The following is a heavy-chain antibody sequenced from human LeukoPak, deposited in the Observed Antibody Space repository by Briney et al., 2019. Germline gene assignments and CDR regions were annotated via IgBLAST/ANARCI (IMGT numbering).Heavy chain of an antibody. V-gene: IGHV1-2*02. CDR1: GYTFTGHY. CDR3: ARDRGVDYCSGGSCSHYYYYMDV. CDR2: INPNSGGT. Sequence: ASVKVSCKASGYTFTGHYMHWVRQAPGQGLEWMGWINPNSGGTHYAQKFQGRVTMTRDTSISTAYMELSRLRSDDTAVYYCARDRGVDYCSGGSCSHYYYYMDVWGKGTTVTISS. J-gene: IGHJ6*03. D-gene: IGHD2-15*01.